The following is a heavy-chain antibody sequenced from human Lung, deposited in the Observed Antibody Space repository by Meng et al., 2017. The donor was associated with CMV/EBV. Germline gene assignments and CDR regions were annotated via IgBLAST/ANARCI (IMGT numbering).Heavy chain of an antibody. CDR1: GGSISSSNYY. CDR3: ARDHKFRVRIVVFPAFVI. CDR2: MLSTGST. D-gene: IGHD2-15*01. Sequence: SETLSLXCTVSGGSISSSNYYWGWIRQPPGKGLEWIGRMLSTGSTYYNPSLKSRVTISLDTSKNQFSLKLSSVTAADTAVYFCARDHKFRVRIVVFPAFVIWGQGTMVTFSS. J-gene: IGHJ3*02. V-gene: IGHV4-39*07.